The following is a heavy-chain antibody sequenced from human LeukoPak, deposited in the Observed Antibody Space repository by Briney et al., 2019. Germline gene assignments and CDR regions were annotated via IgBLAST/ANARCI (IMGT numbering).Heavy chain of an antibody. D-gene: IGHD6-19*01. CDR1: GYTFTSYD. CDR2: MNPNSGNT. Sequence: ASVKVSCMASGYTFTSYDINWVRQATGQGLEWMGWMNPNSGNTGYAQKFQGRVTMTRNTSISTAYMELSSLRSEDTAVYYCARAESGWSTALVGWGQRTLVTVSS. CDR3: ARAESGWSTALVG. J-gene: IGHJ4*02. V-gene: IGHV1-8*01.